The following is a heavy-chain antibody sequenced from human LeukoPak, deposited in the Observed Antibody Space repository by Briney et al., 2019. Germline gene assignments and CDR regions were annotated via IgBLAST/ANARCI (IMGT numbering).Heavy chain of an antibody. CDR2: IYSGGST. J-gene: IGHJ4*02. CDR3: ARAPEWLIFDY. CDR1: GFTVSSNY. Sequence: TGGSLRLSCAASGFTVSSNYMSWGRQAPGKGLEWVSVIYSGGSTYYADSVKGRFTISRHNSKNTLYLQMNSLRAEDTAVYYCARAPEWLIFDYWGQGTLVTVSS. D-gene: IGHD6-19*01. V-gene: IGHV3-53*04.